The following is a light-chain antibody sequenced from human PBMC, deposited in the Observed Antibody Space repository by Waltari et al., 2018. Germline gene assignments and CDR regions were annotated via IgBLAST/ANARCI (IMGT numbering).Light chain of an antibody. Sequence: QSVLTQPPSVSGAPGQRVTIPCTGRNSHTGAGSGVHWYQQLPGTAPKLLIYGNNNRPSGVPDRFSGSKSGTSASLAITGLQAEDEADYYCQSYDSSLSGVLFGGGTKLTVL. CDR1: NSHTGAGSG. J-gene: IGLJ2*01. CDR2: GNN. V-gene: IGLV1-40*01. CDR3: QSYDSSLSGVL.